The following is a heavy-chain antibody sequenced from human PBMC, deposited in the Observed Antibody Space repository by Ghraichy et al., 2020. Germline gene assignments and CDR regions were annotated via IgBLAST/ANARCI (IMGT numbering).Heavy chain of an antibody. J-gene: IGHJ4*02. CDR3: ARIPGIAVAATISAFDH. CDR1: GGSISTNSYY. V-gene: IGHV4-39*01. Sequence: SETLSLTCTVSGGSISTNSYYWGWIRQPPGKGLEWIGSMYYSGSTYYNPSLKSRVTISVDTSKNQFSLKLNSVTATDTAVYYCARIPGIAVAATISAFDHWGQGTLVTV. CDR2: MYYSGST. D-gene: IGHD6-19*01.